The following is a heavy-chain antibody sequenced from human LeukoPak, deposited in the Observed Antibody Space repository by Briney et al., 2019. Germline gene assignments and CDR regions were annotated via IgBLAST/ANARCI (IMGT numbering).Heavy chain of an antibody. D-gene: IGHD4-17*01. CDR1: GGSISSNTYY. CDR3: ARENLTSLTTFDY. J-gene: IGHJ4*02. CDR2: KHYSGST. Sequence: SETLSLTCTVSGGSISSNTYYWGWIRQSPGQGLEWIRSKHYSGSTYYNPSLKSRVTMSVDTSKNQFSLNLYSVTAADTAVYFCARENLTSLTTFDYWGQGTLVSVSS. V-gene: IGHV4-39*07.